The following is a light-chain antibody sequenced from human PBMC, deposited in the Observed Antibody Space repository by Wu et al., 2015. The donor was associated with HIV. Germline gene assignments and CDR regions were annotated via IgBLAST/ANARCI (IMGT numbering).Light chain of an antibody. Sequence: EIVLTQSPGTLSLSPGERAALSCRASQSVSSSYVAWYQQKPGQAPRVLIFAASTRATGVPARFSGSGSETEFTLTISSLESEDFAVYFCQQYNDWPPLFSFGQGTRLEIK. V-gene: IGKV3-15*01. CDR1: QSVSSS. CDR2: AAS. J-gene: IGKJ2*03. CDR3: QQYNDWPPLFS.